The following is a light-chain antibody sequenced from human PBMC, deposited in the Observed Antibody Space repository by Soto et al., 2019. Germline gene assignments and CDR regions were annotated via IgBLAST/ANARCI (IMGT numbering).Light chain of an antibody. Sequence: DIVMTQSPDSLAVSLGERATINCKSSQSVLYNSNNKNYLAWYQQKPGQPPKLLIYWASTRESGVPDRFSGSGSATDFTLTISSLQAEDVAVYYCQQYYRTPQTFGQGTKVEIK. V-gene: IGKV4-1*01. CDR3: QQYYRTPQT. CDR2: WAS. CDR1: QSVLYNSNNKNY. J-gene: IGKJ1*01.